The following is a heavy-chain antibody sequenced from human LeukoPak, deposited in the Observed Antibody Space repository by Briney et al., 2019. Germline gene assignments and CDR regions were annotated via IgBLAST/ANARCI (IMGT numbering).Heavy chain of an antibody. J-gene: IGHJ4*02. V-gene: IGHV4-39*01. D-gene: IGHD3-16*02. CDR1: GGSTSSSSYY. CDR3: ASYVWGSYRPGGY. CDR2: IYYSGST. Sequence: KPSETLSLTCTVSGGSTSSSSYYWGWIRQPPGKGLEWIGSIYYSGSTYYNPSLKSRVTISVDTSKNQFSLKLSSVTAADTAVYYCASYVWGSYRPGGYWGQGTLVTVSS.